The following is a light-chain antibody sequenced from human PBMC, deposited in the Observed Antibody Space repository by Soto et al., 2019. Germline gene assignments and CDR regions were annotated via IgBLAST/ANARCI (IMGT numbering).Light chain of an antibody. CDR2: DVS. Sequence: QSALTQPASVSGSPGQSITISCTGTSSDLGGLIYVSWYQQHPGKAPKLMIYDVSHRPSGVSNRFSGSKSGYTASLTISGLQAEDEADYYCSSYTSSSTLDVFGTGTKLTVL. J-gene: IGLJ1*01. CDR1: SSDLGGLIY. V-gene: IGLV2-14*01. CDR3: SSYTSSSTLDV.